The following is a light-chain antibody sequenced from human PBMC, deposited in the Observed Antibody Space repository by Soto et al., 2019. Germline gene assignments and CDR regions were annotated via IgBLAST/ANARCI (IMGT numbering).Light chain of an antibody. Sequence: DIQMTQSPSTLSASVGDRVTITCWASQSISNWLAWYQQKPGKAPKLLIYKASDLERGVPSRFSGSGSGTEFTLTISSLQPDDFATYYCQQYNAYWTFGQGTKV. CDR3: QQYNAYWT. CDR2: KAS. CDR1: QSISNW. V-gene: IGKV1-5*03. J-gene: IGKJ1*01.